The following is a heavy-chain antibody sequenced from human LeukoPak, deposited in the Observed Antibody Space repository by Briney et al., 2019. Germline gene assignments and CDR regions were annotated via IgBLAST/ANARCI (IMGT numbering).Heavy chain of an antibody. CDR1: GYTFTMYG. J-gene: IGHJ4*02. CDR3: AKGAATDRLIPPID. CDR2: ISPYNGKS. Sequence: ASVKASCKASGYTFTMYGITWVRQAPGQGLEWVGWISPYNGKSNYAQKLQDRVTMTTDISTSTAYLELRSLKSDDTAVYYCAKGAATDRLIPPIDWGQGTLVIVSS. D-gene: IGHD6-25*01. V-gene: IGHV1-18*01.